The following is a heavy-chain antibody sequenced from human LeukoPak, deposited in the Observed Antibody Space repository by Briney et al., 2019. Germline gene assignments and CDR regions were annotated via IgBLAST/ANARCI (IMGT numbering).Heavy chain of an antibody. V-gene: IGHV3-43*02. CDR3: AREGPIAVAGYFDY. CDR1: AFTLSSRE. CDR2: ITGDAGRT. J-gene: IGHJ4*02. Sequence: GGSLRLSCEGSAFTLSSREMNWVRQAPGKGLEWVSLITGDAGRTYFADFVKGRFTISRDNSKNSLYLQMNSLKTEDTALYYCAREGPIAVAGYFDYWGQGSLVTVSS. D-gene: IGHD6-19*01.